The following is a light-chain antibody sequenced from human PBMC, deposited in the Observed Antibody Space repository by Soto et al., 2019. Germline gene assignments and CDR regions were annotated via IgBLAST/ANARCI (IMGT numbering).Light chain of an antibody. Sequence: QAVVTQEPSLTVSPGGTVTLTCASSTAVVTSGYYPNWFQQKPGQAPRALIYGTSNKHSWTPARFSGSLLGGKAALTLSGVQPEDEAEYYCLLYYGGAWVFGGGTKLNVL. CDR1: TAVVTSGYY. CDR3: LLYYGGAWV. CDR2: GTS. J-gene: IGLJ3*02. V-gene: IGLV7-43*01.